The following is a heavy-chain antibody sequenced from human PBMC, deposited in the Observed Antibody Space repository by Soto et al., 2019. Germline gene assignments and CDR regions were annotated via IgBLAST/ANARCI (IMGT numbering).Heavy chain of an antibody. V-gene: IGHV5-51*01. Sequence: EVRLAQSGGEVKKPGESLKISCKGSGCSFTYYWIAWVRQRPGKDLEWMGIIYPNDADTRYNPSFQGQVTISADKSISTAYLQWTSLKTSDTAMYYCARVPSVVTPGNDYFGVDVWGQGTTVIVSS. CDR1: GCSFTYYW. CDR3: ARVPSVVTPGNDYFGVDV. J-gene: IGHJ6*02. D-gene: IGHD2-2*01. CDR2: IYPNDADT.